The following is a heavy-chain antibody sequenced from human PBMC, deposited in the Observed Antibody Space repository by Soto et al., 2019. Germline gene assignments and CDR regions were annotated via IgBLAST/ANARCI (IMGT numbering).Heavy chain of an antibody. D-gene: IGHD2-21*01. J-gene: IGHJ5*02. V-gene: IGHV3-15*07. CDR1: GFIFSHAW. Sequence: EVQLVESGGDLVKPGGSLRLSCAASGFIFSHAWFHWVRQPPGKGLELVGRVKNNGGATAYAPSVKGRFIISRDDSKDMVYLQMSSLRTEDTAIYYCAADLGPPYDSNNWFDPWGQGTLVTVSS. CDR2: VKNNGGAT. CDR3: AADLGPPYDSNNWFDP.